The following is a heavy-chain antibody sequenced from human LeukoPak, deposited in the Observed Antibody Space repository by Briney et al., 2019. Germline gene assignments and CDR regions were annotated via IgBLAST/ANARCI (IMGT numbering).Heavy chain of an antibody. V-gene: IGHV4-4*07. D-gene: IGHD1-26*01. CDR3: ARARASGSYGYYGMDV. CDR2: IYTSGST. J-gene: IGHJ6*02. Sequence: SETLSLTCTVSGGSISSYYWSWIRQPAGKGLEWIGRIYTSGSTNYNPSLKSRVTMSVDTSKNQFSLKLSSVTAADTAVYYCARARASGSYGYYGMDVWGQGTTVTVSS. CDR1: GGSISSYY.